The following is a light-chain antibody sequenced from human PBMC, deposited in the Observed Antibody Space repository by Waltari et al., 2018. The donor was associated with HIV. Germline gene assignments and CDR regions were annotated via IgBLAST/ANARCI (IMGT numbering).Light chain of an antibody. CDR1: QSVSSY. CDR2: DAS. Sequence: EIVLTQSPDTLSLSPVESATLSCRASQSVSSYLAWYQQKPGQAPRLLIYDASNRATGIPARFSGSGSGTDFTLTISRLEPEDFAVYYGQQRSNWLTFGGGTKVEIK. J-gene: IGKJ4*01. CDR3: QQRSNWLT. V-gene: IGKV3-11*01.